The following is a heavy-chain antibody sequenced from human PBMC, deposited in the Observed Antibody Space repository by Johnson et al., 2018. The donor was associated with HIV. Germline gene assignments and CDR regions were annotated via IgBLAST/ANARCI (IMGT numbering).Heavy chain of an antibody. J-gene: IGHJ3*02. CDR3: ATESRDCSGGSCQDAFDI. V-gene: IGHV3-11*01. D-gene: IGHD2-15*01. CDR1: GFTFRDYY. CDR2: ISTSGSTI. Sequence: QVQLVESGGGVVRPGGSLRLSCAASGFTFRDYYMSWIRQAPGKGLEWVSYISTSGSTIYYADSVKGRFTISSDNAKTSLYLQMNSLRAEDTAFYYCATESRDCSGGSCQDAFDIWGQGTMVTVSS.